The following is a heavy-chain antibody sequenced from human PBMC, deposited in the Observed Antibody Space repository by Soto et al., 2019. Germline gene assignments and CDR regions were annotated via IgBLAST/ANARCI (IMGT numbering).Heavy chain of an antibody. CDR2: IRSKANSYAT. J-gene: IGHJ4*02. CDR3: SGSITGTLHRDY. V-gene: IGHV3-73*02. CDR1: GFTFSGSA. Sequence: EVHLVESGGGLVQPGGSLKLSCVVSGFTFSGSALHWVRQASGKGLEWVGRIRSKANSYATAYAASVKGRFTISRDDSKNTAYLKMNSLKTEDTAVYYCSGSITGTLHRDYWGQGTLVTVSS. D-gene: IGHD1-7*01.